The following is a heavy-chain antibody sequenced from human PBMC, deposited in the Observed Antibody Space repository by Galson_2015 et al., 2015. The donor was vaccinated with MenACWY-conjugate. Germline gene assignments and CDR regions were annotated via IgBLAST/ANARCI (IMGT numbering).Heavy chain of an antibody. D-gene: IGHD3-16*02. CDR3: ARLLRVGYTSSYLDPLDY. J-gene: IGHJ4*02. Sequence: QSGAEVKKPGESLKISCKGSGYTFSTYWIAWVRQMPGKGLEWMGIIYPGDSDTRYNPSFQGHVTISADKSISTAYLQWSSLRASDTAMYYCARLLRVGYTSSYLDPLDYWGQGTLVTVSS. CDR1: GYTFSTYW. V-gene: IGHV5-51*01. CDR2: IYPGDSDT.